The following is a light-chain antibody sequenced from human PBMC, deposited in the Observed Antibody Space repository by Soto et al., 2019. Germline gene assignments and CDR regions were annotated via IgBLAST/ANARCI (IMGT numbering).Light chain of an antibody. V-gene: IGKV3-11*01. J-gene: IGKJ1*01. Sequence: EIVLTQSPATLSLSPGGGATLSCRASQSVSNYLAWYQQKPGQAPRLLIYDASQRATGIPARFSGSGSGTDFTLTISSLEPEDFATYYCQQSYSTPWTFGQGTKVEIK. CDR3: QQSYSTPWT. CDR2: DAS. CDR1: QSVSNY.